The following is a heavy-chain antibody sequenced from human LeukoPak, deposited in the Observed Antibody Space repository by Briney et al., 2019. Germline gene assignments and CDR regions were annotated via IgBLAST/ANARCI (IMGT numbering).Heavy chain of an antibody. CDR3: AKSRFPAATSVLRYYGY. Sequence: GGSLRLSCAAAGFTFSSYSMKWVRQAPGKGLEWVSSISRSSSYIYYADSVKGRFTISRDNAKNSLYLQMNSLRAEDTAVYYCAKSRFPAATSVLRYYGYWGQGTLVTVSS. V-gene: IGHV3-21*04. CDR1: GFTFSSYS. CDR2: ISRSSSYI. D-gene: IGHD3-9*01. J-gene: IGHJ4*02.